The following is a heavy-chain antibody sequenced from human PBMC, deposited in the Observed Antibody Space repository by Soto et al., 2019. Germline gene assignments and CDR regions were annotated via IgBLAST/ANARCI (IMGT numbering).Heavy chain of an antibody. D-gene: IGHD3-22*01. J-gene: IGHJ4*02. CDR1: GFAFSGSS. CDR3: AKDLYYYDSSLDDY. Sequence: EVQLLESGGGLVQPGGSLRLSCAASGFAFSGSSMGWVRQVPGKGLEWVSSVRGSGNSPFYADAVKGRFAMSRDNSKNTMYLQMNSLRAEDTAVYFCAKDLYYYDSSLDDYWGQGTLVTVSS. CDR2: VRGSGNSP. V-gene: IGHV3-23*01.